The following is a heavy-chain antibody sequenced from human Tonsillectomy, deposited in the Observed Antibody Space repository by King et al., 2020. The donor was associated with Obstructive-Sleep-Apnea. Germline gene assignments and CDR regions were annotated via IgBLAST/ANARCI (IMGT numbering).Heavy chain of an antibody. J-gene: IGHJ3*02. CDR1: GFTFDDYA. V-gene: IGHV3-9*01. D-gene: IGHD3-10*01. Sequence: QLVESGGGLVQPGRSLRLSCAASGFTFDDYAMHWVRQAPGKGLVWVSGICWNRGSIGYAYSVKGRFTISRDNAKNSLYLQMNSLRAEDTALYYCAKELETYYYGSGDNDAFDIWGQGTMVTVSS. CDR3: AKELETYYYGSGDNDAFDI. CDR2: ICWNRGSI.